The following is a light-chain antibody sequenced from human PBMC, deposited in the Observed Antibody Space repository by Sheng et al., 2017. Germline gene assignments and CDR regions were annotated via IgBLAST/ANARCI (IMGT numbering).Light chain of an antibody. CDR3: SSYTTSTTLI. Sequence: QSALTQPASVSGSPGQSITISCTGTSNDVGYYNSVSWFQQHPGTAPKLMIYDVTTRPSGVSNRFSGSKSGNTASLTISGLQAEDEADYFCSSYTTSTTLIFGGGTKLTVL. J-gene: IGLJ2*01. CDR1: SNDVGYYNS. CDR2: DVT. V-gene: IGLV2-14*03.